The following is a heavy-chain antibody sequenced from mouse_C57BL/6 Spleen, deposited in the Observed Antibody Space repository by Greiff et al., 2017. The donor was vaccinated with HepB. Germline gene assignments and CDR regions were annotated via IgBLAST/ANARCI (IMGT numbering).Heavy chain of an antibody. CDR1: GYAFSSSW. CDR2: IYPGDGDT. Sequence: QVHLQQSGPELVKPGASVKISCKASGYAFSSSWMNWVKQRPGKGLEWIGRIYPGDGDTNYNGKFKGKATLTADKSSSTAYMQLSSLTSEDSAVYFCAREGVYYGYDDGFDYWGQGTTLTVSS. J-gene: IGHJ2*01. D-gene: IGHD2-2*01. V-gene: IGHV1-82*01. CDR3: AREGVYYGYDDGFDY.